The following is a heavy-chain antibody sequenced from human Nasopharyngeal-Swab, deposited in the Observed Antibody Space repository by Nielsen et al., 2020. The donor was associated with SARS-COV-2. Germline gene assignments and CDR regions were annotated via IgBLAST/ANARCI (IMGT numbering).Heavy chain of an antibody. J-gene: IGHJ5*02. CDR1: GDTITRYA. D-gene: IGHD5-18*01. Sequence: ASVKASCKASGDTITRYAINWLRQAPGQGPEWMGWIATPTGHPTYAQGFTGRFVFSLDTSVATAYLHINSLKTEDTAIYYCVRDQAMARPNWFDPWGQGTLVTVSS. CDR3: VRDQAMARPNWFDP. CDR2: IATPTGHP. V-gene: IGHV7-4-1*02.